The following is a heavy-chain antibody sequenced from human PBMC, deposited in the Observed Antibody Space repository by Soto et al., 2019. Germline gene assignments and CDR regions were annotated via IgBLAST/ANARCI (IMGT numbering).Heavy chain of an antibody. CDR2: ISAYNGNT. Sequence: ASVKVSCKASGYTFTSYGISWVRQAPGQGLEWMGWISAYNGNTNYAQKLQGRVTITTDTSASTAYMELRSLRSEATAVYYCARYPLIYFDWLSAPDYWGQGPLVTV. J-gene: IGHJ4*02. CDR3: ARYPLIYFDWLSAPDY. D-gene: IGHD3-9*01. CDR1: GYTFTSYG. V-gene: IGHV1-18*01.